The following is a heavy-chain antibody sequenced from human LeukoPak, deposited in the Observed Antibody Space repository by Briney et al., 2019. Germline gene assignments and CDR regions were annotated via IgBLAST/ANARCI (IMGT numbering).Heavy chain of an antibody. CDR3: AIWYYDILTGPSTVVDV. CDR1: GYTFSTYA. J-gene: IGHJ6*02. CDR2: INSHTGNP. Sequence: ASVKVSCKASGYTFSTYAMKWVRQAPGQGLEWMGWINSHTGNPTYAQGFTGRFVFSLDTSVSTAYLQISSLKAEDTAVYYCAIWYYDILTGPSTVVDVWGQGTTVTVSS. D-gene: IGHD3-9*01. V-gene: IGHV7-4-1*02.